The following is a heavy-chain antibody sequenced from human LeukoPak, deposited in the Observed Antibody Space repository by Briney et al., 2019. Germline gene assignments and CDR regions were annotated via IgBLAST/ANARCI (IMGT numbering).Heavy chain of an antibody. J-gene: IGHJ4*02. V-gene: IGHV3-66*01. CDR2: IYSGGST. CDR3: ARDPVTMVRGVIITGSFDY. D-gene: IGHD3-10*01. CDR1: GFTVSSNY. Sequence: PGGSLRLSCAASGFTVSSNYMSWVRQAPGKGLEWVSVIYSGGSTYYADSVKGRFTISRDNSKNTLYLQMNSLRAEDTAVYYCARDPVTMVRGVIITGSFDYWGQGTLVTVSS.